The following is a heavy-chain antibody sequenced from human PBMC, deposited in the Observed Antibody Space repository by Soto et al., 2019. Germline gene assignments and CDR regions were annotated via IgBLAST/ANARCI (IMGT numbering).Heavy chain of an antibody. V-gene: IGHV4-59*01. CDR2: IYYSGST. Sequence: PSETLSLTCTVSGGSISSYYWSWIRQPPGKGLEWIGYIYYSGSTNYNPSLKSRVTISVDTSKNQFSLKLSSVTAADTAAYYCARDRVVGYDILTGYYKGAYYYYGMDVWGQGTTVTVSS. J-gene: IGHJ6*02. D-gene: IGHD3-9*01. CDR3: ARDRVVGYDILTGYYKGAYYYYGMDV. CDR1: GGSISSYY.